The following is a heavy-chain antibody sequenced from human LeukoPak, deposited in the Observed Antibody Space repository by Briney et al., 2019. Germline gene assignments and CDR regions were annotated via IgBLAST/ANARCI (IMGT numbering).Heavy chain of an antibody. CDR1: GFTFSSYS. CDR3: ARDLIIQYYDFWRCYYREEGMYV. J-gene: IGHJ6*02. Sequence: GGSLRLSCAASGFTFSSYSMNWVRQAPGKGLEWVSYISSSSSTIYYADSVKGRFTISRDNAKNLLYLQMKSLRDEDTAVYYCARDLIIQYYDFWRCYYREEGMYVWGQGTTVTVSS. CDR2: ISSSSSTI. V-gene: IGHV3-48*02. D-gene: IGHD3-3*01.